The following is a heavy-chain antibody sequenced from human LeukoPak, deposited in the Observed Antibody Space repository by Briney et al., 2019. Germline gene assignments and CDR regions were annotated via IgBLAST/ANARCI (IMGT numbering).Heavy chain of an antibody. Sequence: GSLRLSCAASGFTFSSYWMSSVRQGPGKGLEWVANIKQTGTQKYYVDSVKGRSTTSRDNAKNSLYLQMNSLRAEDTAVYYCARDGSHYAFDIWCQETIVTVSS. CDR1: GFTFSSYW. J-gene: IGHJ3*02. CDR3: ARDGSHYAFDI. D-gene: IGHD2-2*03. CDR2: IKQTGTQK. V-gene: IGHV3-7*01.